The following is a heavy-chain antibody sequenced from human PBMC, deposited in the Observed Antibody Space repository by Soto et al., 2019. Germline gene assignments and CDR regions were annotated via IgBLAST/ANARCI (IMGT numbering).Heavy chain of an antibody. V-gene: IGHV3-23*01. CDR3: AKGVTIFGVISGGSAFDI. CDR1: GFTFSSYA. J-gene: IGHJ3*02. Sequence: QPGGSLRLSCAASGFTFSSYAMSWVRQAPGKGLEWVSAISGSGGSTYYADSVKGRFTISRDNSKNTLYLQMNSLRAEDTAVYYCAKGVTIFGVISGGSAFDIWGQGTMVTVSS. CDR2: ISGSGGST. D-gene: IGHD3-3*01.